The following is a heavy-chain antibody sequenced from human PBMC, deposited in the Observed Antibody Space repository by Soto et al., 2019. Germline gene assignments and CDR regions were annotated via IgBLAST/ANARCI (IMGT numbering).Heavy chain of an antibody. D-gene: IGHD4-4*01. J-gene: IGHJ6*02. CDR1: GGSISSGGYS. V-gene: IGHV4-30-2*01. Sequence: SETLSLTCAVSGGSISSGGYSWSWSRQPPGKGLEWIGFIYQSGSTYYNPSLKSRVTISVDRSRNQFSLKLSSVTAADTAVYFCATQSYSNSGAYYYYAMDVWGQGTTVTSP. CDR3: ATQSYSNSGAYYYYAMDV. CDR2: IYQSGST.